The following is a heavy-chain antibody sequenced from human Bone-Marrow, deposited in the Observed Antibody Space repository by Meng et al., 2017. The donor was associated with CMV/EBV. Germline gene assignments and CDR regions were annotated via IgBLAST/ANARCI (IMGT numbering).Heavy chain of an antibody. V-gene: IGHV1-2*02. D-gene: IGHD4-11*01. CDR3: ASGGPTVSGSAVEC. J-gene: IGHJ4*02. CDR1: GYTFTGYY. CDR2: INTNSGGT. Sequence: ASVKVSCKASGYTFTGYYMHWVRQAPGQGLEWMGWINTNSGGTKYAQKFQVRVTMTRDTSISTAHMEVSGLTSDDTAVYYCASGGPTVSGSAVECWGQGTLVTVSS.